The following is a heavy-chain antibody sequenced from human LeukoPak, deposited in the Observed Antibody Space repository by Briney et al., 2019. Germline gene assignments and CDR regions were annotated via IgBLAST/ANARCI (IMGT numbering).Heavy chain of an antibody. J-gene: IGHJ4*02. V-gene: IGHV4-34*01. CDR2: INHSGRT. CDR3: ARRRDGYKKGTTDY. D-gene: IGHD5-24*01. Sequence: PSETLSLTCAVYGGSFSGYYWSWIRQPPGKGLEWIGEINHSGRTNYNPSLKSRVTISVDTSKNQFSLKLSSVTAADTAVYYCARRRDGYKKGTTDYWGQGTLVTVSS. CDR1: GGSFSGYY.